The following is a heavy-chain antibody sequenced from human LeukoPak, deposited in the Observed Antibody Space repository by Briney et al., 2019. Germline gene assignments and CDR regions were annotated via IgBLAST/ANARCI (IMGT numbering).Heavy chain of an antibody. CDR1: NGSISNYY. Sequence: SETLSLTCTVSNGSISNYYWSWIRQSAGKGLEWIGRIYASGRTNYNPSFKSRVTMSVDTSKNQFSLKLNFVTAADTAVYYCARVSYQEGVDYWGQGTLVTVSS. J-gene: IGHJ4*02. CDR3: ARVSYQEGVDY. D-gene: IGHD2-2*01. CDR2: IYASGRT. V-gene: IGHV4-4*07.